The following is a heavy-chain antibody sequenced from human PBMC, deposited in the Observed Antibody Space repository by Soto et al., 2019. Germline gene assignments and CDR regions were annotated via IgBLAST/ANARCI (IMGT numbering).Heavy chain of an antibody. V-gene: IGHV3-30*04. D-gene: IGHD6-13*01. CDR1: GFTFSDRA. Sequence: GGSLRLSCTASGFTFSDRAMHWVRQAPGKGLECVALITYNGANTDLTDSVKGRFTVSRDNSNNTLYLQMSDLRPEDTAIYYCARHRSTASPCWAQYFDFWGQGTMVTVSS. CDR3: ARHRSTASPCWAQYFDF. J-gene: IGHJ4*02. CDR2: ITYNGANT.